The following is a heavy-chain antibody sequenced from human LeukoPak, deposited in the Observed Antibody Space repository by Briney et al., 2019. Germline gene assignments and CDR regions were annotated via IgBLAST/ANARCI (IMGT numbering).Heavy chain of an antibody. CDR1: GFTFSSYS. D-gene: IGHD1-20*01. CDR2: ISSSSSYI. CDR3: ARDITIRMVPFDY. Sequence: PGGSLRLSCAASGFTFSSYSMNWVRQAPGKGLEWVSSISSSSSYIYYADSVKGRFTISRDNAKNSLYLQMNSLRAEDTAVYYCARDITIRMVPFDYWGQGTLVTVSP. J-gene: IGHJ4*02. V-gene: IGHV3-21*01.